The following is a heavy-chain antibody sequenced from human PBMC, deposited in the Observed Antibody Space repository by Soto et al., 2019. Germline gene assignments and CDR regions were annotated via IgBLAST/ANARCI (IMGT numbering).Heavy chain of an antibody. D-gene: IGHD3-16*02. V-gene: IGHV4-38-2*02. Sequence: SETLSLTCAVSGYSISSGYYWGWIRQPPGKGLEWIGSIYHSGSTYYNPSLKSRVTISVDTSKNQFSLKLSSVTAADTAVYYCARDQYYDYVWGSYRPTFDYWGQGTLVTVSS. CDR2: IYHSGST. J-gene: IGHJ4*02. CDR3: ARDQYYDYVWGSYRPTFDY. CDR1: GYSISSGYY.